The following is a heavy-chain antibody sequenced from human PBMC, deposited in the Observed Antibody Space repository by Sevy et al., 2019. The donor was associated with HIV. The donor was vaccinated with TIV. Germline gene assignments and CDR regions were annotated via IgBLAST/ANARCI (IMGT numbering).Heavy chain of an antibody. Sequence: SETLSLTCTVSGYSISSGYYWGWIRQPPGKGLEWIGSIYHSGSTYYNPSLKSRVTISVDTSKNQFSLKLSSVTAADTAVYYWAGDEGNYGDYAMEFDYWGQGTLVTVSS. CDR3: AGDEGNYGDYAMEFDY. V-gene: IGHV4-38-2*02. CDR1: GYSISSGYY. CDR2: IYHSGST. J-gene: IGHJ4*02. D-gene: IGHD4-17*01.